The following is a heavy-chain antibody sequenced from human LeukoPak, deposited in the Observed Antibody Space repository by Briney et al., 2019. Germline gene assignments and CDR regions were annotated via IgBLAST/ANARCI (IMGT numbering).Heavy chain of an antibody. CDR2: IRYDGSKE. D-gene: IGHD6-19*01. V-gene: IGHV3-30*02. CDR3: AKNMGAGTGLFDY. J-gene: IGHJ4*02. CDR1: GFTFSNYG. Sequence: PGGSLGLSCAASGFTFSNYGTHWVRQAPGKGLEWVAFIRYDGSKEYYADSVKARFTISRDNSKNTLHLQMNSLRAEDTAVYYCAKNMGAGTGLFDYWGQGTLVTVSS.